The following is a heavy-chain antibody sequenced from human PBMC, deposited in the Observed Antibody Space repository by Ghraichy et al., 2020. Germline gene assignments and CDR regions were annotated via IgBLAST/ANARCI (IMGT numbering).Heavy chain of an antibody. CDR3: ARERPTKDSGSYYGYGMDV. Sequence: SVKVSCKASGGTFSSYAISWVRQAPGQGLEWMGGIIPIFGTANYAQKFQGRVTITADESTSTAYMELSSLRSEDTAVYYCARERPTKDSGSYYGYGMDVWGQGTTVTVSS. V-gene: IGHV1-69*13. CDR1: GGTFSSYA. D-gene: IGHD1-26*01. J-gene: IGHJ6*02. CDR2: IIPIFGTA.